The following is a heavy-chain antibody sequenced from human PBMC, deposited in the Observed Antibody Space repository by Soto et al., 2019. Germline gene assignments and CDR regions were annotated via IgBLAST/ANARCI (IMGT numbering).Heavy chain of an antibody. V-gene: IGHV3-23*01. D-gene: IGHD3-16*02. CDR2: ISGSGGST. J-gene: IGHJ4*02. Sequence: GGSLRLSCAASGFTFSSYAMSWVRQAPGKGLEWVSAISGSGGSTYYADSVKGRFTISRDNSKNTLYLQMNSLRAEDTAVYYCAKGHDYIWGSYPGEGDLFDYWGQGTLVTVSS. CDR3: AKGHDYIWGSYPGEGDLFDY. CDR1: GFTFSSYA.